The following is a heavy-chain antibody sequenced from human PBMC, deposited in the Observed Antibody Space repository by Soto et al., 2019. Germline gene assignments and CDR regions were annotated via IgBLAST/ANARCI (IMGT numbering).Heavy chain of an antibody. CDR1: GVSFSTYS. Sequence: PEGSLRLSCVASGVSFSTYSMAWVRQAAGKGPQWVSGLSGGGANTFYIDSVRGRFTISVDISRNTVFLQMDSLRVDDTAVYYCARWSGYADAWGRGTLVTVSS. V-gene: IGHV3-23*01. J-gene: IGHJ4*02. CDR3: ARWSGYADA. CDR2: LSGGGANT. D-gene: IGHD4-17*01.